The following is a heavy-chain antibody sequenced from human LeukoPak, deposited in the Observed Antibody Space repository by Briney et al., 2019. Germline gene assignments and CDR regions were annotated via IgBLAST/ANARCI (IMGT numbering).Heavy chain of an antibody. V-gene: IGHV3-30*18. J-gene: IGHJ6*03. CDR3: AKSRSPYSMYYYMDV. CDR1: GVTFSSYG. Sequence: PGGSLRLSCAASGVTFSSYGMHWVRQAPGKGLAWVSVISYDGSNEYYADSVEGRFTISRDNSKNTVYLLMNSLRAEDTAVYYCAKSRSPYSMYYYMDVWGKGTTVTVSS. CDR2: ISYDGSNE. D-gene: IGHD2-15*01.